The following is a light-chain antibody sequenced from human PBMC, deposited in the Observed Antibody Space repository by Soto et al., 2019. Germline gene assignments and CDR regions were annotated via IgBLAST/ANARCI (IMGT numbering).Light chain of an antibody. CDR1: QSVSSF. CDR3: QHRTLWPT. J-gene: IGKJ2*01. V-gene: IGKV3-11*01. Sequence: EIVLTQSPATLSLSPGERATLSCRASQSVSSFLAWFQQKPGQAPRLLIYDASNRAPGIPARFSGSGSGTYFTLTTSGLAPDDFAVYYCQHRTLWPTFGQGTKLELK. CDR2: DAS.